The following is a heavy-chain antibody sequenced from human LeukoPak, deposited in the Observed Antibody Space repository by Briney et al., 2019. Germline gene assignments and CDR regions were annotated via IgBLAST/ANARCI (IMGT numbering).Heavy chain of an antibody. Sequence: ASVTVSCMASGYTFTGYYIHWVRQAPGPGLECMGWINPHSGGTNYAQKFQGGVTMTRDTSITTAYMELSSLRSDDTAVYYCARDVGEYCSSTNCYASHYWGQGTLVTVSS. D-gene: IGHD2-2*01. CDR3: ARDVGEYCSSTNCYASHY. J-gene: IGHJ4*02. V-gene: IGHV1-2*02. CDR1: GYTFTGYY. CDR2: INPHSGGT.